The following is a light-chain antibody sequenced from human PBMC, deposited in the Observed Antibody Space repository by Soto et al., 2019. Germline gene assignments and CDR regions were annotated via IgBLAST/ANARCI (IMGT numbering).Light chain of an antibody. V-gene: IGKV3-15*01. J-gene: IGKJ1*01. CDR2: GAS. CDR3: QQYNNWPPWA. CDR1: QSVSSN. Sequence: EIVMTQSPATLSVSPGERATLSCRASQSVSSNLAWYQQKPGQAPRLLIYGASTRATGIPARFSGRGSGTEFTLTISSLQSEDVAVYYCQQYNNWPPWAFGQGTKVEIK.